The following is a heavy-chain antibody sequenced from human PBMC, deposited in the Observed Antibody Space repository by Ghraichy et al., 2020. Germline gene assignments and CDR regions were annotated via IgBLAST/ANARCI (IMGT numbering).Heavy chain of an antibody. J-gene: IGHJ5*02. CDR2: IYYSGST. V-gene: IGHV4-59*01. Sequence: SETLSLTCTVSGGSISSYYWSWIRQPPGKGLEWIGYIYYSGSTNYNPSLKSRVTISVDTSKNQFSLKLSSVTAADTAVYYCARDHPSGSVDPWGQGTLVTVSS. CDR1: GGSISSYY. CDR3: ARDHPSGSVDP. D-gene: IGHD3-22*01.